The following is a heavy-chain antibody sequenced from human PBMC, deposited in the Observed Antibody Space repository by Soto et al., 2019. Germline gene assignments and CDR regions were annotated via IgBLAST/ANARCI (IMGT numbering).Heavy chain of an antibody. CDR1: GGSFSCYY. J-gene: IGHJ4*02. D-gene: IGHD6-6*01. CDR2: INHSGST. CDR3: ARGLRGIAARTFDY. Sequence: SETLSLTCAVYGGSFSCYYGSWIRQPPGKGLEWIGEINHSGSTNYNPSLKSRVTISVDTSKNQFSLKLSSVTAADTAVYYCARGLRGIAARTFDYWGQGTLVTVSS. V-gene: IGHV4-34*01.